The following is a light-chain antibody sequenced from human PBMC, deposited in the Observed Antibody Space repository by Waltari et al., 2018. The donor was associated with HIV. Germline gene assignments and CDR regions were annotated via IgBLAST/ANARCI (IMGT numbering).Light chain of an antibody. CDR3: GTWHSSLSAGVV. CDR1: SSNLVEHY. Sequence: QSVLTQPPSVSAPPGQKVTVSCSGRSSNLVEHYVSSSQQLPGTAPKLLIYENNKRPSGIPDRFSGSKSGTSATLAITGLQTGDEADYYCGTWHSSLSAGVVFGGGTKLTVL. J-gene: IGLJ2*01. V-gene: IGLV1-51*02. CDR2: ENN.